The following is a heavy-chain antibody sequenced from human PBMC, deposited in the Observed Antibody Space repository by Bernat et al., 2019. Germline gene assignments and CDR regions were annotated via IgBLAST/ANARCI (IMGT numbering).Heavy chain of an antibody. D-gene: IGHD6-19*01. CDR3: AKEITEKVSSGWPLDC. CDR2: ISYNGKVT. J-gene: IGHJ4*02. V-gene: IGHV3-30*18. CDR1: GFAFSRFG. Sequence: QGQLVQSGGGVVQPGGSLSLACAASGFAFSRFGMHWVRQAPGKGLEWMAVISYNGKVTYSADSVKGRFTISRDNSRNTLYLQMSSLRIEDTAVYYCAKEITEKVSSGWPLDCWGQGTLATVSS.